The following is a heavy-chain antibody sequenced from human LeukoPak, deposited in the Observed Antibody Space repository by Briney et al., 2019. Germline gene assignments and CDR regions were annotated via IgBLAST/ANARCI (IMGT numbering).Heavy chain of an antibody. D-gene: IGHD4-17*01. CDR1: GFTFSSYG. J-gene: IGHJ4*02. CDR2: ITISADTT. V-gene: IGHV3-23*01. CDR3: ARDGPETDYDPDFDI. Sequence: GGSLRLSCAASGFTFSSYGMTWVRQAPGKGLEWVSSITISADTTYYADSVQGRFTLSRDNSKNTLYLQMNSLRAEDTAVYYCARDGPETDYDPDFDIWGQGTLVTVSS.